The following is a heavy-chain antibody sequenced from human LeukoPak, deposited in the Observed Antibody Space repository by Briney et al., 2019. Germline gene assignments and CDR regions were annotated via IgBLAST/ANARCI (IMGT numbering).Heavy chain of an antibody. CDR3: ARRGSGGSEFDY. V-gene: IGHV4-39*01. J-gene: IGHJ4*02. D-gene: IGHD6-25*01. CDR1: GSSISSSSYY. CDR2: IYYSGST. Sequence: PSETLSLTCTVSGSSISSSSYYWSWIRQPPGKGLEWIGSIYYSGSTYYNPSLKSQVTISVDTSKNQFSLKLSSVTAADTAVYYCARRGSGGSEFDYWGQGTLVTVSS.